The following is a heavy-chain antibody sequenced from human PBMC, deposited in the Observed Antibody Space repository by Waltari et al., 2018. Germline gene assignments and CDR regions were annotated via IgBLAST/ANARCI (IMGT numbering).Heavy chain of an antibody. V-gene: IGHV3-74*01. Sequence: EVQLVESGGGLVQPGGSLRLACEASGFIFSTSRLHWARQGSGKGLVWVSRIDNGDGSGTSYADSVKGRFTISRDNAKNTLYLQMNSLRAEDTGVYYCARDHYYSKDVWGTGTTVTVSS. J-gene: IGHJ6*04. CDR2: IDNGDGSGT. CDR3: ARDHYYSKDV. CDR1: GFIFSTSR.